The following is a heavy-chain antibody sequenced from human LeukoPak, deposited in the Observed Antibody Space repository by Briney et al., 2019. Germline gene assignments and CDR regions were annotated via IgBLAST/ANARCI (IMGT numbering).Heavy chain of an antibody. J-gene: IGHJ4*02. D-gene: IGHD1-26*01. CDR1: GFTFSSYW. CDR2: INHYGSEK. Sequence: GGSLRLSCAASGFTFSSYWMSWVRQAPGKGVELVATINHYGSEKYYLESVKGRFTISRDDAKRSLYLQIDSLRAEDTAVFYCARDKEVGATLLDCWGQGTLVTVSS. V-gene: IGHV3-7*01. CDR3: ARDKEVGATLLDC.